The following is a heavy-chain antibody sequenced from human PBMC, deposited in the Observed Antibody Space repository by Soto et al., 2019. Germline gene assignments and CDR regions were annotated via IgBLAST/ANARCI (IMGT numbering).Heavy chain of an antibody. Sequence: GGSLRLSCAASGFTFSSYWMSWIRQAQGKGLEWVANIKQDGSEKYYVDSVKGRFTISRDNAKNSLYLQMNSLRAEDTAVYYCARFVSGRAARRYYYMDVWGKGTTVTVSS. CDR2: IKQDGSEK. V-gene: IGHV3-7*01. CDR1: GFTFSSYW. CDR3: ARFVSGRAARRYYYMDV. J-gene: IGHJ6*03. D-gene: IGHD6-6*01.